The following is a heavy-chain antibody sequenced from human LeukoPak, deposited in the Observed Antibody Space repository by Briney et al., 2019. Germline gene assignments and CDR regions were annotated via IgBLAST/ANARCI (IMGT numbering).Heavy chain of an antibody. J-gene: IGHJ4*02. Sequence: GSLRLSCAVSGFTFSDYYMSWIRQPPGKGLEWIGEINHSGSTNYNPSLKSRVTISVDTSKNQFSLKLSSVAAADTAVYYCASGRRILTGYYYWGQGTLVTVSS. CDR2: INHSGST. V-gene: IGHV4-34*01. CDR3: ASGRRILTGYYY. CDR1: GFTFSDYY. D-gene: IGHD3-9*01.